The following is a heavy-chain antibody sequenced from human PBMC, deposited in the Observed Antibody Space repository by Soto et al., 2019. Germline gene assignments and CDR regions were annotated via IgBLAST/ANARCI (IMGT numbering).Heavy chain of an antibody. D-gene: IGHD5-12*01. CDR2: IYHSGRT. CDR1: GDSITSDTW. Sequence: QVQLQESGPGLVKPSGTLSLTCSVSGDSITSDTWWSWVRQSPGKGLEWIGEIYHSGRTHYNPSLXXRVIISVDTSKNDFSLTLSSVTAADTAVYYCTANGYYSLDYWGQGSLVTVSS. V-gene: IGHV4-4*02. J-gene: IGHJ4*02. CDR3: TANGYYSLDY.